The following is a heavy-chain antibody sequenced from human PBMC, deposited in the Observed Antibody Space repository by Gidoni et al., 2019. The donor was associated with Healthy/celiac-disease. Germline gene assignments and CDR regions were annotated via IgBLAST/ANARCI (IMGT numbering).Heavy chain of an antibody. D-gene: IGHD1-26*01. CDR3: ARSPARGHFDY. Sequence: EVQLLESGGGLVQPGGSLRLSCSASGFTFSSYAMSWVRQAPGKGLEWVSAISGSGGSTYYADSVKCRFTISRDNSKNTLYLQMNSLRAEDTAVYYCARSPARGHFDYWGQGTLVTVSS. CDR2: ISGSGGST. CDR1: GFTFSSYA. J-gene: IGHJ4*02. V-gene: IGHV3-23*01.